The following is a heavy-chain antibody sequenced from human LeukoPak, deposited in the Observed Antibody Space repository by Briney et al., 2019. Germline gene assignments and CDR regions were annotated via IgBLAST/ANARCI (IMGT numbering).Heavy chain of an antibody. V-gene: IGHV1-8*03. D-gene: IGHD2-2*02. CDR2: MNPNSGNT. CDR3: AREGCSSTSCYMVLYYYYYMDV. J-gene: IGHJ6*03. Sequence: GASVKVSCKASGYTFTSYDINWVRQATGQGLEWMGWMNPNSGNTGYAQKFQGRVTITRNTSISTAYMELSSLRSEDTAVYYCAREGCSSTSCYMVLYYYYYMDVWGKGTTVTVSS. CDR1: GYTFTSYD.